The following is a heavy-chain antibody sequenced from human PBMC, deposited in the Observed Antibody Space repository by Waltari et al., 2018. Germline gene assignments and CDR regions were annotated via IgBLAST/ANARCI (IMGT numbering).Heavy chain of an antibody. Sequence: QVQLVQSGAEVKKPGSSVKVSCKASGGTFSSYAISWVRQAPGQGLEWMGGIIPSFGTANYAQKFQGRVTITADESTSTAYMELSSLRSEDTAVYYCARGSYDSSGYYCGFDYWGQGTLVTVSS. V-gene: IGHV1-69*01. D-gene: IGHD3-22*01. CDR1: GGTFSSYA. CDR2: IIPSFGTA. J-gene: IGHJ4*02. CDR3: ARGSYDSSGYYCGFDY.